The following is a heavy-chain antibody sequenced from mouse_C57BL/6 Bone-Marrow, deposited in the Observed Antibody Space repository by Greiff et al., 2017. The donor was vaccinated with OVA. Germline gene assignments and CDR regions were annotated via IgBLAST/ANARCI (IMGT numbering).Heavy chain of an antibody. J-gene: IGHJ2*01. Sequence: VQLQQSGAELVRPGASVKLSCTASGFNIKDDYMHWVKQRPEQGLEWIGWIDPENGDTEYASKFQGKATITADTSSNTAYLQLSSLTSEDTAVYYGTVYYGSSYGFDYWGQGTTLTVSS. CDR2: IDPENGDT. CDR3: TVYYGSSYGFDY. V-gene: IGHV14-4*01. D-gene: IGHD1-1*01. CDR1: GFNIKDDY.